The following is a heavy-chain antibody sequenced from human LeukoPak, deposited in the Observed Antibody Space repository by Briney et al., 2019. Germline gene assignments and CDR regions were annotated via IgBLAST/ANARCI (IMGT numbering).Heavy chain of an antibody. J-gene: IGHJ4*02. CDR3: ARGPDYYDSSGYYIH. CDR2: IIPIFGTA. V-gene: IGHV1-69*05. D-gene: IGHD3-22*01. CDR1: GGNFSSYA. Sequence: GASVKVSCKASGGNFSSYAISWVRQAPGQGLEWMGRIIPIFGTANYAQKFQGRVTITTDESTSTAYMELSSLRSEDTAVYYCARGPDYYDSSGYYIHWGQGTLVTVSS.